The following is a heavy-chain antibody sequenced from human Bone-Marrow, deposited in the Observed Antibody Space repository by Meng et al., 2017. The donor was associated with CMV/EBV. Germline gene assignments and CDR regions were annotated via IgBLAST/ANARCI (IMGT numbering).Heavy chain of an antibody. CDR1: GFTFSSYS. V-gene: IGHV3-21*01. Sequence: GGSLRLSCAASGFTFSSYSMNWVRQPPGKGLEWVSSISSSSSYIYYADSVKGRFTISRDNAKNSLYLQMNSLRAEDTAVYYCARAGDYNKGLDYWGQGTLVTVSS. CDR3: ARAGDYNKGLDY. CDR2: ISSSSSYI. D-gene: IGHD4-17*01. J-gene: IGHJ4*02.